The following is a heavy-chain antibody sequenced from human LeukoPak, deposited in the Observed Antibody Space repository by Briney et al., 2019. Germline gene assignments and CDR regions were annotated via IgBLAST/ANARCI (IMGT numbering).Heavy chain of an antibody. D-gene: IGHD2-21*01. CDR3: VRDCCSWDAFDI. V-gene: IGHV3-74*01. J-gene: IGHJ3*02. CDR2: INSDGRDT. Sequence: GGSLRLSCEAAGFTLTPYWMHWVRQAPGKGLVWVARINSDGRDTGYADSVKGRLTISRDNAKNTVYLQMNSLRAEDTAVYYRVRDCCSWDAFDIWGQGTMVTVSS. CDR1: GFTLTPYW.